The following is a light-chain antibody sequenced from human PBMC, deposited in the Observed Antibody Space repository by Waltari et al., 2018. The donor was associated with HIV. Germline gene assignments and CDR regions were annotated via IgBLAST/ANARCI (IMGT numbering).Light chain of an antibody. Sequence: QSVLTQPPSASGTPGQRVPISCSGRSSNIGRNYVYWYQQLPRTAPKLLIHRNNQRPSGVPDRFSGSKSGTSVSLAISGLRSEDEADYYCAAWDDRLSGWVFGGGTKLTV. V-gene: IGLV1-47*01. CDR1: SSNIGRNY. CDR3: AAWDDRLSGWV. J-gene: IGLJ3*02. CDR2: RNN.